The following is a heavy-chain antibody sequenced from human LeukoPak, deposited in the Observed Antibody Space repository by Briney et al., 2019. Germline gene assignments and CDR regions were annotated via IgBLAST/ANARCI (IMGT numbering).Heavy chain of an antibody. CDR1: GFTFSGYW. CDR3: ARDGDWVGGTIDY. Sequence: PGGSLRLSCAGSGFTFSGYWMQWVRQALGKGLVWVSRIKSDGTGTTYADSVKGRFTISRDNAKNTLYLQMNSLRAEDTAVYYCARDGDWVGGTIDYWGQGTLVTVSS. J-gene: IGHJ4*02. V-gene: IGHV3-74*01. CDR2: IKSDGTGT. D-gene: IGHD1-26*01.